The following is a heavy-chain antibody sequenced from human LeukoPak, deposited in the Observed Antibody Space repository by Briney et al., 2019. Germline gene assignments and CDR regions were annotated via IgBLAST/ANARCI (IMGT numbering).Heavy chain of an antibody. CDR2: ITGDGSST. V-gene: IGHV3-74*01. CDR1: GFTFSNYW. CDR3: ARFGSSWFPVNWFDP. D-gene: IGHD6-13*01. J-gene: IGHJ5*02. Sequence: GGSLRLSCAASGFTFSNYWMHWVRQAPGKGLVWVSRITGDGSSTSYADSVNGRFTISRDNAKNSLYLQMNSLRAEDTAVYYCARFGSSWFPVNWFDPWGQGTLVTVSS.